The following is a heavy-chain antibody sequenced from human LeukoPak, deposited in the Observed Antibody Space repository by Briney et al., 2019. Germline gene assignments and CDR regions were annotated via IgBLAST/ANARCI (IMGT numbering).Heavy chain of an antibody. J-gene: IGHJ6*03. Sequence: ASVKVSCKASGYTFTSYGISWARQAPGQGLEWMGWISAYNGNTNYAQKLQGRVTMTTDTSTSTAYMELSSLRSEDTAVYYCARGGIYGDYRGYYYYMDVWGKGTTVTISS. CDR1: GYTFTSYG. D-gene: IGHD4-17*01. CDR2: ISAYNGNT. V-gene: IGHV1-18*01. CDR3: ARGGIYGDYRGYYYYMDV.